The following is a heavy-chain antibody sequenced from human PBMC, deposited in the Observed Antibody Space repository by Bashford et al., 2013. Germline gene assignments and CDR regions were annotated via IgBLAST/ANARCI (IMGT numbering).Heavy chain of an antibody. D-gene: IGHD3-22*01. CDR3: ARVSGYYDSSGYYRVLHYFDY. V-gene: IGHV1-46*03. Sequence: ASVKVSCKASGYTFTSYYMHWVRQAPGQGLEWMGIINPSGGSTSYAQKFQGRVTMTRDTSTSTVYMELSSLRSEDTAVYYCARVSGYYDSSGYYRVLHYFDYWGQGTLVTVSS. CDR1: GYTFTSYY. J-gene: IGHJ4*02. CDR2: INPSGGST.